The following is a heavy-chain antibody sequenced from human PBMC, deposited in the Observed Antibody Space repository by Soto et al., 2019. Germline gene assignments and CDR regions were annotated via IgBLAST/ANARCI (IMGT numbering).Heavy chain of an antibody. J-gene: IGHJ5*02. CDR3: ERTAPFGSLNWFDT. Sequence: ASVKVSCKASGYIFTNNDVSWVRQATGQGLEWMGWMNPGSGDTGYAQKFQGRVTMTRNISIATAYMELSSLRADDTAIYYCERTAPFGSLNWFDTWGQGTLVTVSS. CDR1: GYIFTNND. D-gene: IGHD3-10*01. V-gene: IGHV1-8*01. CDR2: MNPGSGDT.